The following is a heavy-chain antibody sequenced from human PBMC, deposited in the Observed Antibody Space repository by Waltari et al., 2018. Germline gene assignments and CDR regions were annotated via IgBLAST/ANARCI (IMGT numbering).Heavy chain of an antibody. CDR1: GFTFTKYW. V-gene: IGHV3-74*01. Sequence: EVQLVESGGGLVQPGGSLRLSCAASGFTFTKYWRDWVRQDAGKGLMWGAEINSDGGSTSYGDSVKGRFTITRDNAMDTVYLQMTSLRAEDTAVYFCVTDDPGLGLDVWGQGTTVTVSS. CDR2: INSDGGST. J-gene: IGHJ6*02. CDR3: VTDDPGLGLDV. D-gene: IGHD7-27*01.